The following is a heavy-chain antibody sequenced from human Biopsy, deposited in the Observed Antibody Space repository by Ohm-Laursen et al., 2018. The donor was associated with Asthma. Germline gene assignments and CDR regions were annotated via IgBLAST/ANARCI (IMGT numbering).Heavy chain of an antibody. D-gene: IGHD2-15*01. CDR1: GYTFISYA. CDR2: INPNSGDT. CDR3: ARDRGYCSGGTCPSWFDP. Sequence: SVKVSCKASGYTFISYAIHWVRQAPGQRLEWMGRINPNSGDTKYAQRFQGRVTVTRDRSISTAYMELSRLRSDDTAVYYCARDRGYCSGGTCPSWFDPWGQGTLVIVSS. J-gene: IGHJ5*02. V-gene: IGHV1-2*06.